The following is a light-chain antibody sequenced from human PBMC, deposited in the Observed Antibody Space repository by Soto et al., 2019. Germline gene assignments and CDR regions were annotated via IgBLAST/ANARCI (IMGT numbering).Light chain of an antibody. J-gene: IGLJ1*01. CDR3: SSYAGSDNPYV. Sequence: LTQPPSASGSPGQSVTISCTGTSGDVGGYDYVSWYQQHPGKAPKLMIYEVTKRPLGVPDRFSGSKSGNTASLTVSGLQAEDEADYYCSSYAGSDNPYVLGTGTKV. V-gene: IGLV2-8*01. CDR1: SGDVGGYDY. CDR2: EVT.